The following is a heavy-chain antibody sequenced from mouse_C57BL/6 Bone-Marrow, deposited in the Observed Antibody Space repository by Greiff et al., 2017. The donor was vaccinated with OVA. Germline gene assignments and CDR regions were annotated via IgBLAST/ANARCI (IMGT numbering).Heavy chain of an antibody. J-gene: IGHJ4*01. CDR3: ARAGYYYGRGYSMDY. Sequence: QVQLQQSGAELARPGASVKLSCKASGYTFTSYGISWVKQRTGQGLEWIGEIYPRSGNTYYNEKFKGKATLTADKSSSTAYMELRSLTSEDSAVYFGARAGYYYGRGYSMDYWGQGTSVTVSS. V-gene: IGHV1-81*01. CDR1: GYTFTSYG. CDR2: IYPRSGNT. D-gene: IGHD1-1*01.